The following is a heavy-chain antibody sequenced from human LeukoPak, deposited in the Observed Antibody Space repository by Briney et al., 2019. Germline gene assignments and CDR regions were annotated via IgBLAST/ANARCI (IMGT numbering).Heavy chain of an antibody. V-gene: IGHV4-59*12. D-gene: IGHD6-19*01. Sequence: SETLSLTCTVSGGSISNYYWSWIRQPPGKGLQWVGCLYYTWSTNYNPSLKSRVTISVDTSKNQFSLKLSSVTAADTAVYYCARGGYSSGRNWFDPWGQGTLVTVSS. CDR2: LYYTWST. CDR1: GGSISNYY. J-gene: IGHJ5*02. CDR3: ARGGYSSGRNWFDP.